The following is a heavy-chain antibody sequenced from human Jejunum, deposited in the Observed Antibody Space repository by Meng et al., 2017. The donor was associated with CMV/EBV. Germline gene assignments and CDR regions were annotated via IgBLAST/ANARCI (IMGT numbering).Heavy chain of an antibody. Sequence: CSFSSYTLIWNRQAPGPGFEWMVRIIPIIDITSYSQKYQGRLTITADTLASASYLELTDLTSNDTAVYFCARLTSPGSWETRNWFDPWGQGTLVTVSS. D-gene: IGHD2-15*01. CDR3: ARLTSPGSWETRNWFDP. CDR1: CSFSSYT. J-gene: IGHJ5*02. V-gene: IGHV1-69*02. CDR2: IIPIIDIT.